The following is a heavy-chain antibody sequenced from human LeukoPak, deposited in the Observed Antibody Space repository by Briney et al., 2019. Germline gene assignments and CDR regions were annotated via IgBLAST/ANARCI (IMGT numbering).Heavy chain of an antibody. CDR2: IYTSGST. J-gene: IGHJ4*02. CDR1: GGSISSGSYY. CDR3: ARDRRGYSYGPVDY. V-gene: IGHV4-61*02. D-gene: IGHD5-18*01. Sequence: SETPSLTCTVSGGSISSGSYYWSWIRQPAGKGLEWIGRIYTSGSTNYNPSLKSRVTISVDTSKNQFSLKLSSVTAADTAVYYCARDRRGYSYGPVDYWGQGTLVTVSS.